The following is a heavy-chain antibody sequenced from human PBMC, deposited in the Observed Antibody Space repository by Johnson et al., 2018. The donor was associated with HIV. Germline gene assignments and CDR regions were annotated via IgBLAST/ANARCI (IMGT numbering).Heavy chain of an antibody. CDR3: ARDRAVAATSGAGAFDI. Sequence: QVQLVESGGGVVQPGRSLRLSCAASGFTFNTYGMHWVRQAPGKGLEWVAVISYDGSNKYYADSVKGRFTISRDNSKNTLYLQMNSLRAEDTAVYYCARDRAVAATSGAGAFDIWGQGTMVTVSS. D-gene: IGHD2-15*01. J-gene: IGHJ3*02. CDR1: GFTFNTYG. V-gene: IGHV3-30*03. CDR2: ISYDGSNK.